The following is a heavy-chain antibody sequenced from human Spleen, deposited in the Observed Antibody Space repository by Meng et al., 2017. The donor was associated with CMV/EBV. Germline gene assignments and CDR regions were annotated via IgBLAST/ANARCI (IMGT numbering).Heavy chain of an antibody. CDR3: ASWKYCSSTSCSRWFDP. CDR2: IYSGVSST. CDR1: GFTFSSYA. D-gene: IGHD2-2*01. Sequence: GESLKISCAASGFTFSSYAMSWVRQAPGKGLEWVSVIYSGVSSTYYADSVKGRFTISRDNSKNTLYLQMNSLRAEDTAVYYCASWKYCSSTSCSRWFDPWGQGTLVTVSS. J-gene: IGHJ5*02. V-gene: IGHV3-23*03.